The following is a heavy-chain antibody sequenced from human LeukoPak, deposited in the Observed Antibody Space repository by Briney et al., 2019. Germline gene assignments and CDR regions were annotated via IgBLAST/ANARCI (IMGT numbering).Heavy chain of an antibody. CDR1: GFTFSSYN. D-gene: IGHD2-21*01. J-gene: IGHJ6*03. CDR3: AEDSAFYSIDV. V-gene: IGHV3-21*01. CDR2: ISSSSSYI. Sequence: GESLRLSCAASGFTFSSYNMNWVRQAPGKGLEWVSSISSSSSYIYYADSVRGRFTISRDNAKNSLYLQMSRLRAEATAVYYCAEDSAFYSIDVWGKGTTVIISS.